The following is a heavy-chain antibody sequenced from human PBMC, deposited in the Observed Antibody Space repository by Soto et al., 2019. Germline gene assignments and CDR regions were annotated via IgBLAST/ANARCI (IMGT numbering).Heavy chain of an antibody. V-gene: IGHV4-59*08. D-gene: IGHD3-9*01. J-gene: IGHJ4*02. CDR2: IYYSGST. Sequence: SETLSLTCTVSGGSISSYYWSWIRQPPGKGLEWIGYIYYSGSTNYNPSLKSRVTISVDTSKNQFSLKLSSVTAADTAVYYCARTAQARDPYYDILTGYYYFDYWGQGTLVTVSS. CDR1: GGSISSYY. CDR3: ARTAQARDPYYDILTGYYYFDY.